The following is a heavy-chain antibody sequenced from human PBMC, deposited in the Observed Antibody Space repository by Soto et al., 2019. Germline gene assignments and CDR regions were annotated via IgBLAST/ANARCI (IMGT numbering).Heavy chain of an antibody. Sequence: PSETLSLSCAVSGGSISSGGYSWSCIRQPPWKGLEWIGYIYHSGSTYYNPSLKIRLTISVDRSKNQFSLKLRSVTDADTAVYYCARVCSGGSCYSGYFWFDPWGQGTLVTVSS. D-gene: IGHD2-15*01. V-gene: IGHV4-30-2*01. CDR3: ARVCSGGSCYSGYFWFDP. J-gene: IGHJ5*02. CDR2: IYHSGST. CDR1: GGSISSGGYS.